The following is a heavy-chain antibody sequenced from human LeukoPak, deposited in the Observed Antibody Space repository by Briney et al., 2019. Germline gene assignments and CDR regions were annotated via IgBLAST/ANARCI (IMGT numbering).Heavy chain of an antibody. CDR3: AKDMGYNSGWTRIDY. J-gene: IGHJ4*02. D-gene: IGHD6-19*01. Sequence: PGGSLRLSCAASGFTVSGDYMYWVRQTPGKGLEWVAFIRYDGSNQYYADSVKGRFTISRDNSKNTLSLQMNSLKTEDTAVYYCAKDMGYNSGWTRIDYWGQGTLVTVSS. V-gene: IGHV3-30*02. CDR1: GFTVSGDY. CDR2: IRYDGSNQ.